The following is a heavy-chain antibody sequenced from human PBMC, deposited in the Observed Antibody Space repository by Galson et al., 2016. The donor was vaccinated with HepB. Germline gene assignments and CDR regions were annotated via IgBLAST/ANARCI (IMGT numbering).Heavy chain of an antibody. D-gene: IGHD4-17*01. Sequence: SLRLSCAASGFTFGTFDMHWVRQAPGKGLQWVAVISYHGSINFYLDSVKGRFTISRDNSKNTLHLEMNSLRPEDTAIYYCAKDAGTYGSFYGMDAWGQGTTVTVPS. V-gene: IGHV3-30*18. CDR1: GFTFGTFD. CDR2: ISYHGSIN. J-gene: IGHJ6*02. CDR3: AKDAGTYGSFYGMDA.